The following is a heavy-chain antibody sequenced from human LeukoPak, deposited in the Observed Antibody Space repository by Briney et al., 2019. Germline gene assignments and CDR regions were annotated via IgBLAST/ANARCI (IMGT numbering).Heavy chain of an antibody. CDR2: IHYSGST. Sequence: SETLSLTCTVSGGSISSSNYYWGWIRQPPGKGLVYIGSIHYSGSTYYNPSLKSRVTISVDTSENQFSLKLNSVTAADTAVYYCARGSPYHSWGQGTLVTVSS. D-gene: IGHD6-19*01. J-gene: IGHJ4*02. CDR1: GGSISSSNYY. CDR3: ARGSPYHS. V-gene: IGHV4-39*02.